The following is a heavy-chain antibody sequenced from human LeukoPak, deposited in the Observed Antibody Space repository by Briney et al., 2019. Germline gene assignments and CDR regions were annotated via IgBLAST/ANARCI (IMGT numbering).Heavy chain of an antibody. D-gene: IGHD3-22*01. Sequence: GGSLRLSCAASGFTFSSYAIHWVRQAPGKGLDWVALISYDGSYKYYADSVKGRFTISRDDSKNTLYLQMNSLRAEDTAVYYCARRGGWDSSGYYFFDYWGQGTLVTVSS. CDR2: ISYDGSYK. CDR3: ARRGGWDSSGYYFFDY. V-gene: IGHV3-30*04. CDR1: GFTFSSYA. J-gene: IGHJ4*02.